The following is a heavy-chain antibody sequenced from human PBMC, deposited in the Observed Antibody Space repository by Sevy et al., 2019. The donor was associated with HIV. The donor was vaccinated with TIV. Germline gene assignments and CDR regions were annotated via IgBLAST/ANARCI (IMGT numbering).Heavy chain of an antibody. CDR2: ISGSGRYT. CDR1: EFTFSSYA. J-gene: IGHJ6*02. V-gene: IGHV3-23*01. CDR3: AKGFCSGGTCPRDYYYYGMDV. D-gene: IGHD2-15*01. Sequence: GGSLRLSCAASEFTFSSYAMSWVRQAPGKGLEWVSSISGSGRYTYYADSVEGRFTISRQNSKNTLNVQMNSLRAEDTAGDYGAKGFCSGGTCPRDYYYYGMDVWGQGTTVTVSS.